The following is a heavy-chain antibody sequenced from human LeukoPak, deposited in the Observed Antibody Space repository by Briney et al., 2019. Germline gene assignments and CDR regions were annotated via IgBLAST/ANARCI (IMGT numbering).Heavy chain of an antibody. D-gene: IGHD2/OR15-2a*01. CDR1: GFTFDDYG. CDR2: ISWYSGSI. J-gene: IGHJ4*02. CDR3: ANDLSGKGGEYGKDFDC. Sequence: GRSLRLSFAASGFTFDDYGMHWVRQAPGKGLEGVSVISWYSGSIGYADSVQGRFTIYRDNHKNSLYLQMNSLRAEDTALYYCANDLSGKGGEYGKDFDCWGQGTLVTVSS. V-gene: IGHV3-9*01.